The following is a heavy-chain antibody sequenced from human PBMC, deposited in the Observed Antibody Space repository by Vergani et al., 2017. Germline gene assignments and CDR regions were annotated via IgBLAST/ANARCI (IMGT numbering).Heavy chain of an antibody. CDR2: IIPILGIA. Sequence: QVQLAQSGAEVKKPGSSVKVSCKASGGTFSSYAISWVRQAPGQGLVWMGRIIPILGIANYAQKLQGRVTITADKSKSTAYMELSSLRSEDTAVYYSARGYGDDLRIFDYWGQGTLVTGSS. CDR1: GGTFSSYA. J-gene: IGHJ4*02. CDR3: ARGYGDDLRIFDY. D-gene: IGHD4-17*01. V-gene: IGHV1-69*04.